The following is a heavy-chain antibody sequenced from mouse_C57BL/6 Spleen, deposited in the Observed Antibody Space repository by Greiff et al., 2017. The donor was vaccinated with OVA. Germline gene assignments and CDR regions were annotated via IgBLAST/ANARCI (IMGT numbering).Heavy chain of an antibody. Sequence: LVESGGGLVKPGGSLKLSCAASGFTFSDYGMHWVRQAPEKGLEWVAYISSGSSTIYYADTVKGRFTISRDNAKNTLFLQMTSLRSEDTAMYYCARPLYYYGSSSSWFAYWGQGTLVTVSA. V-gene: IGHV5-17*01. CDR3: ARPLYYYGSSSSWFAY. CDR1: GFTFSDYG. CDR2: ISSGSSTI. J-gene: IGHJ3*01. D-gene: IGHD1-1*01.